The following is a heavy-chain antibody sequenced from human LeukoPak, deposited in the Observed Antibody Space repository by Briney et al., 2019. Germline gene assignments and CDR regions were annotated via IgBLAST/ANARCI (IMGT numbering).Heavy chain of an antibody. V-gene: IGHV3-48*04. CDR2: ISSSSSTI. Sequence: PGGSLRLSCAASGFTFSSYSMNWVRQAPGKGLEWVSYISSSSSTIYYADSVKGRFTISRDNAKNSLYLQMNSLTAEDTAVYYCARDTYYYNSSAFYHYYYGMDVWGQGTTVTVSS. CDR1: GFTFSSYS. CDR3: ARDTYYYNSSAFYHYYYGMDV. J-gene: IGHJ6*02. D-gene: IGHD3-22*01.